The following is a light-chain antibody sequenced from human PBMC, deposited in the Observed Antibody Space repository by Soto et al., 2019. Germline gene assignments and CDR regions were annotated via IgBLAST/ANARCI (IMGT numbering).Light chain of an antibody. CDR3: QQYRDWPRT. Sequence: EIVLTQSPATLSVSPGERATLSCRASESVRTSLAWYQQKPGRSPSLLIYGASNRATGLPARFSGSGSGTEFTLTISSLQSEDFAVYYCQQYRDWPRTFGQGTKLEFK. CDR1: ESVRTS. J-gene: IGKJ1*01. V-gene: IGKV3-15*01. CDR2: GAS.